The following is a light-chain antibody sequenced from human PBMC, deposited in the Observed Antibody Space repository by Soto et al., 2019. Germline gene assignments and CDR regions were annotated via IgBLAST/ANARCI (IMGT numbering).Light chain of an antibody. CDR3: SSYTSSSTPLV. J-gene: IGLJ2*01. Sequence: QSALTQPACVSGSPGQSFTISCTGTSSDVGGYNYVSWYQQHPGKAPKLMIYEVSNRPSGVSNRFSGSKSGNTASLTISGLQAEDEADYYCSSYTSSSTPLVFGGGTKLTVL. CDR1: SSDVGGYNY. V-gene: IGLV2-14*01. CDR2: EVS.